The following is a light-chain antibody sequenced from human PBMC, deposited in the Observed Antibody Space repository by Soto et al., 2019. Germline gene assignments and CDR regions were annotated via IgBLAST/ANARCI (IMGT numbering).Light chain of an antibody. J-gene: IGLJ2*01. CDR2: NDN. CDR3: AAWDDSLRGAF. V-gene: IGLV1-47*02. CDR1: RFNIGSNY. Sequence: QSVLTQSPSASGTPGQRVTISCTGSRFNIGSNYVYWYQQLPGTAPKLLMYNDNQRPSGVPDRFSGSKSGTSASLAISGLRSEDEADYYCAAWDDSLRGAFFGGGTKLTVL.